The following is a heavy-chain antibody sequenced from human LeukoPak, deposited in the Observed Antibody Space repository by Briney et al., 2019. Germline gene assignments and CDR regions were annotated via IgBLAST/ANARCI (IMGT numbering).Heavy chain of an antibody. V-gene: IGHV4-61*02. D-gene: IGHD3-16*01. CDR1: GGSISSGSYY. Sequence: SQTLSLTCTVSGGSISSGSYYFNWIRQPAGKGLEWIGRIYTSGTTNYNPSLKSRVSISVDTSKNQFSLRLSSVTAADTAVYYCARCLGGRCDYFDYWGQGTLVTVSS. J-gene: IGHJ4*02. CDR2: IYTSGTT. CDR3: ARCLGGRCDYFDY.